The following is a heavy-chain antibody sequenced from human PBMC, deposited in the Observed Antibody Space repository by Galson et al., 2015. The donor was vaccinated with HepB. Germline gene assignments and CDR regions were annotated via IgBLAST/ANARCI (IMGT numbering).Heavy chain of an antibody. J-gene: IGHJ3*02. CDR2: IYPGDSDT. V-gene: IGHV5-51*01. Sequence: QSGAEVKKPGESLKISCKGSGYSFPSYWIGWVRQMPGKGLEWMGIIYPGDSDTRYSPSFQGQVTISADKSISTAYLQWSSLKASDTAMYYCARGDIVVDGSLWAFDIWGQGTMVTVSS. CDR1: GYSFPSYW. CDR3: ARGDIVVDGSLWAFDI. D-gene: IGHD2-2*01.